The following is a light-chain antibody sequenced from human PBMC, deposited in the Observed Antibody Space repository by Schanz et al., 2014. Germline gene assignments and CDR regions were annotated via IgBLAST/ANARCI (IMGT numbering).Light chain of an antibody. Sequence: QSVLTQPPSVSGDPGQRVTISCTGSSSNIGAAYHVHWYQQLPGTAPKLLIYGNNNRASGVPDRFSGSKSDTSASLAITGLQAEDEAVYYCQSFDSSLTLFGGGTKLTVL. V-gene: IGLV1-40*01. CDR1: SSNIGAAYH. J-gene: IGLJ2*01. CDR3: QSFDSSLTL. CDR2: GNN.